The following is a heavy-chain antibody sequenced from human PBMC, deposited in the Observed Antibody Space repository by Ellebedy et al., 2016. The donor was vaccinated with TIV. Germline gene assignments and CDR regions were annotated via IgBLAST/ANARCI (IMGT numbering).Heavy chain of an antibody. CDR2: INSDGSGI. V-gene: IGHV3-74*01. CDR1: GFTFSSSW. CDR3: ARGIRDGYNIRFDI. J-gene: IGHJ3*02. Sequence: GESLKISCAASGFTFSSSWIHWVRQAPGKGLVWVSRINSDGSGISYADTVKGRFTISRDNAKNTVYLQMNSLRAEDTAVYYCARGIRDGYNIRFDIWGQGTMVTVSS. D-gene: IGHD5-24*01.